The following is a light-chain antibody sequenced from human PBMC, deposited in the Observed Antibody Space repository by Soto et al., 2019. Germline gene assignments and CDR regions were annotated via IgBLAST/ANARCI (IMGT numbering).Light chain of an antibody. CDR1: QSVSSSY. CDR2: GAS. CDR3: QQYGSSPFT. V-gene: IGKV3-20*01. Sequence: EIVLTQSPGTLSLSPGERATLSCRASQSVSSSYLAWYQQKPGQAPRLLIYGASSRATGIPDRFSGSGSGTDVTLTSSRLEPEDFAVYYCQQYGSSPFTFGPRTKVDIK. J-gene: IGKJ3*01.